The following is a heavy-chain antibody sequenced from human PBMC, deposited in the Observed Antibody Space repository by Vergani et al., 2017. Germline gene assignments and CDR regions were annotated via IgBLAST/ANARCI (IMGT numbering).Heavy chain of an antibody. V-gene: IGHV4-61*02. J-gene: IGHJ4*02. CDR2: IHTGGST. CDR1: GESIRSGSHY. CDR3: ARSRPYCTSGSCPAI. Sequence: QVQLQESGPGLVKPPGTLSLTCTVSGESIRSGSHYWSWIRQPAGKGPEWSGHIHTGGSTDLNPSFKSRVSISVDTSKSQFSLKLNSVTVADTAVYYCARSRPYCTSGSCPAIWGQGTLVTVSS. D-gene: IGHD2-15*01.